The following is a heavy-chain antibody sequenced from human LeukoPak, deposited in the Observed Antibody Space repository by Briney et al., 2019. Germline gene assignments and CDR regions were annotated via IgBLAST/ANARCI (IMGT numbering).Heavy chain of an antibody. D-gene: IGHD6-13*01. CDR3: ASLYSSSWYYFDY. J-gene: IGHJ4*02. V-gene: IGHV3-7*01. CDR1: GFSFGNYW. CDR2: IKQDGGEK. Sequence: GGSLRLSCEASGFSFGNYWMSWVRQAPGRGLEWVSNIKQDGGEKLYVDSVKGRFTISRDNAKNSLFLQMNSLRVEDTAVYYCASLYSSSWYYFDYWGQGTLVTVSS.